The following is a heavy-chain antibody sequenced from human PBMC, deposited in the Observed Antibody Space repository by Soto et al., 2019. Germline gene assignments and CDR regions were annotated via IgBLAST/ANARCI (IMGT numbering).Heavy chain of an antibody. D-gene: IGHD3-16*01. CDR3: ARVRDYDYIWGSYYSGGWYFDL. V-gene: IGHV3-74*01. CDR2: INSDGSST. J-gene: IGHJ2*01. CDR1: GFTFSSYW. Sequence: EVQLVESGGGLVQPGGSLRLSCAASGFTFSSYWMHWVRQAPGKGLVWVSRINSDGSSTSYADSVKGRFTISRDNAKNTLYLQMNSLRGEDTAVYYCARVRDYDYIWGSYYSGGWYFDLWGRGTLVTVSS.